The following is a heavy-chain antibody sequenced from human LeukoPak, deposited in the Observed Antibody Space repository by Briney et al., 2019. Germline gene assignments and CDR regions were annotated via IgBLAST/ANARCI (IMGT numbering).Heavy chain of an antibody. CDR3: ARARPRDIVVVPAAKDHYYGMDV. Sequence: GGSLRLSCAASGFTFSSYEMNWVRQAPGKGLEWVSYISSSGSTIYYADSVKGRFTISRGNAKNSLYLQMNSLRAEDTAVYYCARARPRDIVVVPAAKDHYYGMDVWGKGTTVTVSS. V-gene: IGHV3-48*03. D-gene: IGHD2-2*01. J-gene: IGHJ6*04. CDR1: GFTFSSYE. CDR2: ISSSGSTI.